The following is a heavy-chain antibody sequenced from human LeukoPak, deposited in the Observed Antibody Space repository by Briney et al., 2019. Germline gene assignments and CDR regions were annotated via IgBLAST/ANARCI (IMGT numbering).Heavy chain of an antibody. CDR3: ARDLRLPYYDFWSGYPGTY. CDR2: VNPDMSEK. D-gene: IGHD3-3*01. J-gene: IGHJ4*02. Sequence: PGGSLRLSCAASGFTFNRHWMTWVRQAPGKGLEWIANVNPDMSEKNYVESVKGRFTISRDNSKNTLYLQMNSLRAEDTAVYYCARDLRLPYYDFWSGYPGTYWGQGTLVTVSS. CDR1: GFTFNRHW. V-gene: IGHV3-7*01.